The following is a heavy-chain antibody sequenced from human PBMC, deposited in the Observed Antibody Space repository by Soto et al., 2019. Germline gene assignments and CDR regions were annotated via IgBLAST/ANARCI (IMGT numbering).Heavy chain of an antibody. CDR2: IDPSDSYT. J-gene: IGHJ4*02. CDR3: ARHTPAGYSSGWHTTGN. Sequence: GDSLKISCKGSGYSFTSYWISWVRQMPGKGLEWMGRIDPSDSYTNYSPSFQGHVTISADKSISTAYLQWSSLQASDTAMYYSARHTPAGYSSGWHTTGNWGQGTLVGVSS. V-gene: IGHV5-10-1*01. D-gene: IGHD6-19*01. CDR1: GYSFTSYW.